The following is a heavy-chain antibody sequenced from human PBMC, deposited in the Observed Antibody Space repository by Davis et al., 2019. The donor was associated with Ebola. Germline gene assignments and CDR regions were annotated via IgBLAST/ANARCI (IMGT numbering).Heavy chain of an antibody. D-gene: IGHD3-16*02. CDR3: AHGLCYMGYFFDY. Sequence: SGPTLVKPTQTLTLTCTFSGFSIDSTGQGVAWIRQPPGKALEWLSLIYWGDDKYYRPSLKNRLTITRDTSKNQVILTMTNMDPADTATYYCAHGLCYMGYFFDYWGLGTLVTVSA. CDR2: IYWGDDK. V-gene: IGHV2-5*02. CDR1: GFSIDSTGQG. J-gene: IGHJ4*02.